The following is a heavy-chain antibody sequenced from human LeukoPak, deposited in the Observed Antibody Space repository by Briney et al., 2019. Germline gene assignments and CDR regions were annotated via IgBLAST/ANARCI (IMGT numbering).Heavy chain of an antibody. V-gene: IGHV3-21*01. J-gene: IGHJ4*02. CDR1: GFTFSSYS. Sequence: GGSLRLSCAASGFTFSSYSMNWVRQAPGKGLEWVSSISSSSSYIYYADSVKGRFTISRDNAKNSLYLQMNSLRAEDTAVYYCARLGFRDTAMVTDYWGQGTLVTVSS. CDR3: ARLGFRDTAMVTDY. D-gene: IGHD5-18*01. CDR2: ISSSSSYI.